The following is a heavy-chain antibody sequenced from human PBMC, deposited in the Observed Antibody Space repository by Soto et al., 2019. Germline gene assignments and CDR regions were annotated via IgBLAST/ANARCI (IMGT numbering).Heavy chain of an antibody. Sequence: SETLSLTCTFSGGSFSGYYWSLIRQPPGKGLEWIGYIYYSGSTNYNPSLKSRVTISVDTSKNQFSLKLSSVTAADTAVYYCAKQAVWAVMGHFDYWGQGKMVTVSS. CDR2: IYYSGST. D-gene: IGHD3-10*01. CDR1: GGSFSGYY. J-gene: IGHJ4*02. CDR3: AKQAVWAVMGHFDY. V-gene: IGHV4-59*01.